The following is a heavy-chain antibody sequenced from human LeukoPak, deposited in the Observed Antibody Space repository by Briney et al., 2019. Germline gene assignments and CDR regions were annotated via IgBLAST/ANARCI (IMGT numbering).Heavy chain of an antibody. CDR3: ARGDCSVSGCHGGNWFDP. Sequence: SVKVSCKASGYTFSGYYIHWVRQAPGHGLEWMGWINPSSGGTNFAQSFQGRVTLTRDTSSSTAHMELSRLRSDDTAVYYCARGDCSVSGCHGGNWFDPWGQGTLVTVAS. D-gene: IGHD2-15*01. J-gene: IGHJ5*02. CDR2: INPSSGGT. V-gene: IGHV1-2*02. CDR1: GYTFSGYY.